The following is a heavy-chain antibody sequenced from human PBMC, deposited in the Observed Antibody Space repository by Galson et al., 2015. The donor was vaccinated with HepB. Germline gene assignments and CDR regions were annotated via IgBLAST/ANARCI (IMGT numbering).Heavy chain of an antibody. CDR2: IRYRGGDT. J-gene: IGHJ4*02. D-gene: IGHD3-22*01. V-gene: IGHV3-23*01. CDR3: AKHSYDGENYLHYLDY. Sequence: SLRLSCATSGFTFSNFGMAWVRQAPGKGPEWVLSIRYRGGDTRYADSVRGRFTISRDNSKNTLYLEMNSLRAEDTAMYYCAKHSYDGENYLHYLDYWGQGTLVTVSS. CDR1: GFTFSNFG.